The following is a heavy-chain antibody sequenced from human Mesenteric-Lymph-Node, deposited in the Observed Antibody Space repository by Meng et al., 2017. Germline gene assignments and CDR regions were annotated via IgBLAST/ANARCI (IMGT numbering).Heavy chain of an antibody. CDR3: ARTHFYDSSNYGFDY. CDR1: GESISSGYYY. V-gene: IGHV4-30-4*01. D-gene: IGHD3-22*01. Sequence: QVQLAVSGPGLVKPSQTLSLTCTVSGESISSGYYYWRWIRQPPGKGLEWIGYISYSGSTYYNPSLKSRVTISVDTSKNQFSLKLSSVTAADTAVYYCARTHFYDSSNYGFDYWGQGTLVTVSS. CDR2: ISYSGST. J-gene: IGHJ4*02.